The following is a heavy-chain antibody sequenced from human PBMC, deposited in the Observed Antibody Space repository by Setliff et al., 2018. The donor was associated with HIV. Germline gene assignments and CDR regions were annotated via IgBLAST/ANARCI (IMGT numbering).Heavy chain of an antibody. J-gene: IGHJ6*03. Sequence: SVKVSCKASGYTFTSYPISWVRQAPGQGLEWMGGIIPIFGTTHYAQKFQGRVTVTADESTSTAYMQLSSLRSDDTAVYYCARGRNYDSSGYGDYYYYMDVWGKGTTVTVSS. CDR2: IIPIFGTT. CDR1: GYTFTSYP. CDR3: ARGRNYDSSGYGDYYYYMDV. D-gene: IGHD3-22*01. V-gene: IGHV1-69*13.